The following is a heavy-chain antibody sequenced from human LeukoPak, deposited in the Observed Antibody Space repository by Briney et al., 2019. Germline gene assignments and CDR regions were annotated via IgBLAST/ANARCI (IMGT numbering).Heavy chain of an antibody. Sequence: GGSLRLSCAASGFTFSRYWMHWVRQAPGKGLMWVSRISPDGSTTLYANSVKGRFTISRDNAKNTLYLQMNSLGAEDTAVYYCARDSTAGGFDYWGQGTLVTVSS. CDR2: ISPDGSTT. V-gene: IGHV3-74*03. CDR1: GFTFSRYW. J-gene: IGHJ4*02. D-gene: IGHD6-13*01. CDR3: ARDSTAGGFDY.